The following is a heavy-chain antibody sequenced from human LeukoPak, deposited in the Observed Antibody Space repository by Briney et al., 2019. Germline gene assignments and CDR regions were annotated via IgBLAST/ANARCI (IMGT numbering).Heavy chain of an antibody. Sequence: GGSLRLSCAASGFTFSSYGMHWVRQAPGKGLEWVAVIWYDGSNKYYADSVKGRFTISRDNSKNTLYLQMNSLRAEDTAVYYCARHLNNCGDDCYIFDYWGQGTLVTVSS. CDR3: ARHLNNCGDDCYIFDY. V-gene: IGHV3-33*01. D-gene: IGHD2-21*01. CDR2: IWYDGSNK. CDR1: GFTFSSYG. J-gene: IGHJ4*02.